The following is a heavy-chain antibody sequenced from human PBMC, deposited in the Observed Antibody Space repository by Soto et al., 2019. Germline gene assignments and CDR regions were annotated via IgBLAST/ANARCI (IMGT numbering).Heavy chain of an antibody. CDR3: ARAPVGYDSSGYLPYFDY. CDR1: GFTVSSNY. CDR2: IYSGGST. D-gene: IGHD3-22*01. Sequence: GGSLRLSCAASGFTVSSNYMSWVRQAPGKGLEWVSVIYSGGSTYYADSVKGRFTISRHNSKNTLYLQMNSLRAEDTAVFYCARAPVGYDSSGYLPYFDYWGQGTLVTVSS. J-gene: IGHJ4*02. V-gene: IGHV3-53*04.